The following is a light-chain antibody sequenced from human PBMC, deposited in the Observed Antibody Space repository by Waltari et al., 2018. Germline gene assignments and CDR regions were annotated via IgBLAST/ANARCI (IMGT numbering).Light chain of an antibody. J-gene: IGLJ1*01. Sequence: QSALTQPRSVSGSSGPSVTTSSTGCTSDGGGYKTISCYQQHPREAPTLMIYYVNDRPSAVPARFSAAKSCNTAALPISGLLAEDEADYYCCSYAGGCIFGVFGTGTKVTVL. CDR3: CSYAGGCIFGV. V-gene: IGLV2-11*01. CDR2: YVN. CDR1: TSDGGGYKT.